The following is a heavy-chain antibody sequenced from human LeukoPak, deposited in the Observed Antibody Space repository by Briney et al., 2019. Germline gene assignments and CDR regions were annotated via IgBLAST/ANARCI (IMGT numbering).Heavy chain of an antibody. D-gene: IGHD3-22*01. CDR2: ISAYNGNT. V-gene: IGHV1-18*01. CDR3: ARNYYDSSGYGSLNWFDP. J-gene: IGHJ5*02. Sequence: GASVKVSCKAFGYTFTSYGISWVRQAPGQGLEWMGWISAYNGNTNYAQKLQGRVTITTDTSTSTAYMELRSLRSDDTAVYYCARNYYDSSGYGSLNWFDPWGQGTLVTVSS. CDR1: GYTFTSYG.